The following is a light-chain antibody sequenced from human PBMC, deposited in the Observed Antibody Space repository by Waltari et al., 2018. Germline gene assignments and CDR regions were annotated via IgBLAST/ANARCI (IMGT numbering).Light chain of an antibody. CDR1: SGSIASAH. Sequence: KFLLTQPPSVSESPGKTITISCTRSSGSIASAHVQWYQQRPGSAPSTVIYEDNRRPSGVSDRFSGSIDSSSNSASLTISGLKTEDEADYFCQAYDENNPWVIGGGTRLTVL. J-gene: IGLJ3*02. CDR3: QAYDENNPWV. CDR2: EDN. V-gene: IGLV6-57*04.